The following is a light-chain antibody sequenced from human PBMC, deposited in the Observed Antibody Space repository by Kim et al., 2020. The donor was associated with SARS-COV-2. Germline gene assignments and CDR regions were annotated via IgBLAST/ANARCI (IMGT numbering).Light chain of an antibody. J-gene: IGLJ2*01. Sequence: PGRATKLIIYDVINRPSGISDRFSASKSGLTASLTISGLQPEDEADYYCSSYSDGNTLILFGGGTQLTVL. CDR3: SSYSDGNTLIL. CDR2: DVI. V-gene: IGLV2-14*03.